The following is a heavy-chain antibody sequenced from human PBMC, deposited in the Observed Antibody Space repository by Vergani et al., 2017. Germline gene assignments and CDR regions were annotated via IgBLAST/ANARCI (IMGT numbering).Heavy chain of an antibody. Sequence: EVMLVQSGAEVKKPGESLKISCKYSESSFISNEIAWVRQMSGKGLQWMGNINPIDSKIAYSPSFQGQAIMSLDKSITTAYLQWRSLKASDTAIYYCTRHVPCGDGACLHFDHWGQGTQVTSPQ. J-gene: IGHJ4*02. CDR2: INPIDSKI. V-gene: IGHV5-51*01. CDR1: ESSFISNE. CDR3: TRHVPCGDGACLHFDH. D-gene: IGHD2-21*01.